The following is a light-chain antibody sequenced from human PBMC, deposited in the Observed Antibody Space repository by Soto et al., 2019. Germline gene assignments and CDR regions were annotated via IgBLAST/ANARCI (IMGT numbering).Light chain of an antibody. V-gene: IGLV1-40*01. CDR1: SSNIGAGYD. CDR3: QSYDSSLSGVV. J-gene: IGLJ2*01. CDR2: GNS. Sequence: QLVLTQPPSVSGAPGQRVTISCTRSSSNIGAGYDVHWYQQLPGTAPKLLIYGNSNRPSGVPDRFSGSKSGTSASLAITGLQAEDEADYYCQSYDSSLSGVVFGGGTKLTVL.